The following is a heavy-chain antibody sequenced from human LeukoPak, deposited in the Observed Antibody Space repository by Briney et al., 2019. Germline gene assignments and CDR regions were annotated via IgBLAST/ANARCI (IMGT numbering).Heavy chain of an antibody. J-gene: IGHJ4*02. CDR3: VVGGSPGY. V-gene: IGHV3-74*01. CDR2: ISTDGYTT. D-gene: IGHD2-15*01. Sequence: GGSLRLSCAASGLAFSAYKMHWVRQAPRKGLVWVSRISTDGYTTDYADFVQARFTASRDNTKNAWSLEMNSLRAEDTAVYYCVVGGSPGYWGQGTLVTVSS. CDR1: GLAFSAYK.